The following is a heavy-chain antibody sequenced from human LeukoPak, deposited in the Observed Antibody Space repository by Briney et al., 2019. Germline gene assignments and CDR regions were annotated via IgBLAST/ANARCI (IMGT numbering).Heavy chain of an antibody. CDR3: ARGDSSGYFNDAFDI. D-gene: IGHD3-22*01. Sequence: TSETLSLTCTVSGGSISSGSYYWSWIRQPAGKGLEWIGRIYTSGSTNYNPSLKSRVTISVDTSKNQFSLKLSSVTAADTAVYYCARGDSSGYFNDAFDIWGQGTMVTVSS. J-gene: IGHJ3*02. CDR1: GGSISSGSYY. CDR2: IYTSGST. V-gene: IGHV4-61*02.